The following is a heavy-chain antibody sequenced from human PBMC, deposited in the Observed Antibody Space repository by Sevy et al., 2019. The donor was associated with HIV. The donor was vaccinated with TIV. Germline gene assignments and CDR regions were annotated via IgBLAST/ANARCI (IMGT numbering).Heavy chain of an antibody. D-gene: IGHD6-13*01. J-gene: IGHJ3*02. V-gene: IGHV4-39*01. Sequence: SETLSLTCTVSGASIRDSSYYWAWIRQPPGKGLEWIGNIYSYGETYYNSSLKSRVTISVDTSKNQFSLSLTSVPAADTAIYFCVRSMEQQLDAFDNWVQGTMVTVSS. CDR3: VRSMEQQLDAFDN. CDR2: IYSYGET. CDR1: GASIRDSSYY.